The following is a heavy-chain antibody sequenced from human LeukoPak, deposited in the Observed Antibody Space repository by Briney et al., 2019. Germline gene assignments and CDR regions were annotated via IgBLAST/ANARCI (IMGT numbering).Heavy chain of an antibody. J-gene: IGHJ3*02. Sequence: GGSLRLSCAASGFTFSSYSMNWVRQAPGKGLEWVSSISSSSSYIYYADSVKGRFTISRDNAKNSLYLQMNSLRAEDTAVYYCAREWDYAGDAFDIWGQGTMVTVSS. V-gene: IGHV3-21*01. CDR2: ISSSSSYI. D-gene: IGHD4-17*01. CDR1: GFTFSSYS. CDR3: AREWDYAGDAFDI.